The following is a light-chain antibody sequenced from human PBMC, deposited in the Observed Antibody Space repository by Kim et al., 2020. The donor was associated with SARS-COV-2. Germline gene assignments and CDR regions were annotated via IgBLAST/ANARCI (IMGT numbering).Light chain of an antibody. CDR3: QQYDNSPYT. J-gene: IGKJ2*01. Sequence: LSPGGRATLSCRASQSVTSNNLAWFQQKPGQAPGLLIYGTSSRATGIPDRFSGSGSGTDFTLTISRLEPEDFAVYYCQQYDNSPYTFGQGTKLEI. CDR1: QSVTSNN. CDR2: GTS. V-gene: IGKV3-20*01.